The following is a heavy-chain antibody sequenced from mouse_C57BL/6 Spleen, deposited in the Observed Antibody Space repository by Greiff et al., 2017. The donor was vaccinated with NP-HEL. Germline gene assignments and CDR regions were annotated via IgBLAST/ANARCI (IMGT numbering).Heavy chain of an antibody. CDR2: IDPSDSYT. D-gene: IGHD1-1*01. J-gene: IGHJ4*01. CDR3: ARYDYGSSYRAMDY. Sequence: QVQLQQPGAELVRPGTSVKLSCKASGYTFTSYWMHWVKQRPGQGLEWIGVIDPSDSYTNYNQKFKGKATLTVDTSSSTAYMQLSSLTSEDSAVYYCARYDYGSSYRAMDYWGQGTSVTVSS. V-gene: IGHV1-59*01. CDR1: GYTFTSYW.